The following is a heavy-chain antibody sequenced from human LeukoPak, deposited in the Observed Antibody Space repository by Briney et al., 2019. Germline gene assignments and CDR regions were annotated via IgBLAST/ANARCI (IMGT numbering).Heavy chain of an antibody. J-gene: IGHJ4*02. Sequence: PGGSLRLSCAASGFTFSSYAMHWVRQAPGKGLEWVAVISYDGSNKYYADSVKGRFTISRDNSKNTLYLQMNSLRAEDTAVYYCARDASSGYRWRPYYFDYWGQGTLVTVSS. CDR3: ARDASSGYRWRPYYFDY. CDR2: ISYDGSNK. CDR1: GFTFSSYA. V-gene: IGHV3-30-3*01. D-gene: IGHD3-22*01.